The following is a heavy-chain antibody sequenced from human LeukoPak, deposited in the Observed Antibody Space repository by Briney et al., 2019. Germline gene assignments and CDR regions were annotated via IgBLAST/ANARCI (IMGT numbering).Heavy chain of an antibody. CDR2: IYYSGST. D-gene: IGHD3-10*01. V-gene: IGHV4-31*03. J-gene: IGHJ5*02. CDR3: ARRARLGSNWFDP. CDR1: GGSISSGGYY. Sequence: SQTLSLTCTVSGGSISSGGYYWSWIRQHPGKGLEWIGYIYYSGSTYYNPSLKSRVTISVDTSKNQFSLKLSSVTAADTAVYYCARRARLGSNWFDPWGQGTLVTVSS.